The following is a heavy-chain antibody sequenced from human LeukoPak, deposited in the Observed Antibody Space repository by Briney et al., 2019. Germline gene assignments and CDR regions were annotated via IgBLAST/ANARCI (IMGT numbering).Heavy chain of an antibody. V-gene: IGHV6-1*01. Sequence: PQTLSLTCAISGDSASSNSATSNWIRQSPTRGLEWLGRTYYRSKWYNDYAASVKSRITIKPDTSKTQFSLQLNSVTPEDTAVYCCARDGMAVAVGYFDLWGRGTLVTVSS. CDR2: TYYRSKWYN. D-gene: IGHD6-19*01. CDR1: GDSASSNSAT. CDR3: ARDGMAVAVGYFDL. J-gene: IGHJ2*01.